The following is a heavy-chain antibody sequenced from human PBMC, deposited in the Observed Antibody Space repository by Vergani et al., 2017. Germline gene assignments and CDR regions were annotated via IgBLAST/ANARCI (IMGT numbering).Heavy chain of an antibody. V-gene: IGHV3-15*01. CDR1: GFTFSNAW. CDR3: ARHLLDYWYFDL. D-gene: IGHD1-1*01. Sequence: EVQLVESGGGLVKPGGSLRLSCAASGFTFSNAWMSWVRQAPGKGLEWVGRIKSKTDGGTTDYAAPVKGRFTISRDDSKNTLYLQMNSLKTEDTAVYYCARHLLDYWYFDLWGRGTLVTVSS. J-gene: IGHJ2*01. CDR2: IKSKTDGGTT.